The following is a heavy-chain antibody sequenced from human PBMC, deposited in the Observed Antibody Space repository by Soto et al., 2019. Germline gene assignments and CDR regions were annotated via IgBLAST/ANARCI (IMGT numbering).Heavy chain of an antibody. CDR1: GFTFSTHW. Sequence: EVQLVESGGDLVQPGGSLRLSCAASGFTFSTHWMSWVRQAPGKGLEWVANINDDGSERNYADSVRGRFSVPRDHAKNSLFLQMNGQRVDDTALYYCAKDVRWGQGTQVTVSS. CDR3: AKDVR. CDR2: INDDGSER. J-gene: IGHJ4*02. V-gene: IGHV3-7*05.